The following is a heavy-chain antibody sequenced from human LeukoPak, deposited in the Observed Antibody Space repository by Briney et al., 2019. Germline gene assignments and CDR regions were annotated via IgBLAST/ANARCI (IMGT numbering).Heavy chain of an antibody. D-gene: IGHD3-3*01. CDR2: IYYSGST. CDR3: ARGFRVRLRFLEWLLYDAFDI. Sequence: SETLSLTCTVSGGSISSGDYYWSWIRQPPGKGLEWIGYIYYSGSTYYNPSLKSRVTISVDTSKNQFSLKLSSVTAADTAVYYCARGFRVRLRFLEWLLYDAFDIWGQGTMVTVSS. CDR1: GGSISSGDYY. V-gene: IGHV4-30-4*01. J-gene: IGHJ3*02.